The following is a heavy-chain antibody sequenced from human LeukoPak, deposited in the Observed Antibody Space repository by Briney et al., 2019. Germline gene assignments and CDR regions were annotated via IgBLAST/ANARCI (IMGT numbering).Heavy chain of an antibody. CDR2: IIPIFGTA. Sequence: ASVKVSCKASGGTFSSYAISWVRQAPGQGLEWMGGIIPIFGTANYAQKFQGRVTITTDESTSRAYIELSSLSSEDPALCYRARVSGYSYGLFYYWGQGTRVTVSS. J-gene: IGHJ4*02. V-gene: IGHV1-69*05. CDR1: GGTFSSYA. CDR3: ARVSGYSYGLFYY. D-gene: IGHD5-18*01.